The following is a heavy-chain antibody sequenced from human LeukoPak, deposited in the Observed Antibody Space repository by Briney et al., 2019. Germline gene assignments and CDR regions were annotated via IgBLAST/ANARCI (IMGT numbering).Heavy chain of an antibody. V-gene: IGHV4-59*01. Sequence: PSDTLSLTCTVSGGSISSYYWSWIRQPPGKGLEWIGYIYYSGSTNYNPSLKSRVTISVDTSKNQFSLKLSSVTAADTAVYYCARESGYYDSSGYPSFDYWGQGTLVTVSS. CDR3: ARESGYYDSSGYPSFDY. CDR2: IYYSGST. D-gene: IGHD3-22*01. J-gene: IGHJ4*02. CDR1: GGSISSYY.